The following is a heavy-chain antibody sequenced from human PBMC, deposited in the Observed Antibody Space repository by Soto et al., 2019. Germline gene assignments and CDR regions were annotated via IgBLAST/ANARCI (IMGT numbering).Heavy chain of an antibody. CDR3: ADLTWGGYYLP. D-gene: IGHD3-22*01. CDR2: IRNKPQSYTT. V-gene: IGHV3-72*01. J-gene: IGHJ4*02. Sequence: EVQLVESGGDLVQPGGSLRLSCVASGFTLIDHYLYWVRQATGKGLEWVCLIRNKPQSYTTDFAESVKGRFTISRDDSKNSIYLKMRSLTTEDTAIYYCADLTWGGYYLPWGQGTLVTVSS. CDR1: GFTLIDHY.